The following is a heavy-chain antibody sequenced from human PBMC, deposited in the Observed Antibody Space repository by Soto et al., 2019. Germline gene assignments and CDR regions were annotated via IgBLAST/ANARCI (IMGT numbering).Heavy chain of an antibody. CDR2: IYHSGST. D-gene: IGHD6-13*01. J-gene: IGHJ4*02. V-gene: IGHV4-4*02. CDR3: ARGETQQQRDY. Sequence: QVQLQESGPGLVKPSGTLSLTCAVSGDSISSDKWWSWVRQPPGKGLEWIGEIYHSGSTKYNPSLKSRVIISVDKSKNQFSLHLISVTDADTAVYYCARGETQQQRDYWGQGTLVTVSS. CDR1: GDSISSDKW.